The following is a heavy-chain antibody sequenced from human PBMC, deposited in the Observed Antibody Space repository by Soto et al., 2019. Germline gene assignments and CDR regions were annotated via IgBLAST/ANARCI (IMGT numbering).Heavy chain of an antibody. D-gene: IGHD2-8*02. CDR2: IDPSDSYT. CDR1: GFTFTRHW. J-gene: IGHJ6*04. Sequence: GESLKISCKGSGFTFTRHWISWVRQMRGGGLEWMGKIDPSDSYTNYSPSFQGHVTISADKSINTAYLQWSGLQASDTAMYYCARSLAYCTGGTCYKGYGMDVWGKGPRVTVSS. V-gene: IGHV5-10-1*01. CDR3: ARSLAYCTGGTCYKGYGMDV.